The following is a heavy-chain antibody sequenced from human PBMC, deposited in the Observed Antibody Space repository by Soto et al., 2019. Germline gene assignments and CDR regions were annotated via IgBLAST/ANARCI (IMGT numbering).Heavy chain of an antibody. D-gene: IGHD3-10*01. Sequence: ASVKVSCKASGYTFTSYGISWVRQAPGQGLEWMGWISAYNGNTNYAQKLQGRVTMTTDTSTSTAYMELRSLRSDDTAVYYFAKCHDYYGSGSYYNGPSYYYYGMDVWGQGTTVTVSS. J-gene: IGHJ6*02. CDR3: AKCHDYYGSGSYYNGPSYYYYGMDV. V-gene: IGHV1-18*01. CDR2: ISAYNGNT. CDR1: GYTFTSYG.